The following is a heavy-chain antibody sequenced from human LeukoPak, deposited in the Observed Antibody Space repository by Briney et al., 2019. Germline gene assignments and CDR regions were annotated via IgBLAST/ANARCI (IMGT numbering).Heavy chain of an antibody. V-gene: IGHV4-39*07. Sequence: SETLSLTCTVSGGSIGSSNYYWGWIRQPPGKGLEWIGYIFNSGSTYYNPSLKSRVTILVDTSKNQFSLKLSSVTAADTAVYYCARGDNFDYWGQGTLVTVSS. D-gene: IGHD2-15*01. CDR1: GGSIGSSNYY. CDR2: IFNSGST. CDR3: ARGDNFDY. J-gene: IGHJ4*02.